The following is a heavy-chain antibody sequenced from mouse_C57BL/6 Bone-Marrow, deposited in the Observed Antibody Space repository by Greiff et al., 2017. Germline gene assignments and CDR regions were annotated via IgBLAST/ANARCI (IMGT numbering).Heavy chain of an antibody. D-gene: IGHD3-2*02. CDR2: IDPNSGGT. V-gene: IGHV1-72*01. Sequence: VQLQQPGAELVKPGASVKLSCKASGYTFTSYWMHWVKQRPGRGLEWIGRIDPNSGGTKYNEQFKSKATLTVDKPSSTAYMQLSSLTSEDSAVYYCARQLRRTHYYAMDYWGQGTSVTVSS. J-gene: IGHJ4*01. CDR1: GYTFTSYW. CDR3: ARQLRRTHYYAMDY.